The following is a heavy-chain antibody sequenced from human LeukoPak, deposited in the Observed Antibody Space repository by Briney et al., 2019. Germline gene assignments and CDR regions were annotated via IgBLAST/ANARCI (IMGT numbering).Heavy chain of an antibody. Sequence: ASVKVSCKASGYSFTTFGMNWVRQAPGQGLEWMGWINTNTGNPTYAQGFTGRFVFSLDTSVSTACLQISSLKSEDSAVYYCARGFSSGWSRFDYWGQGTLVTVSS. CDR1: GYSFTTFG. CDR3: ARGFSSGWSRFDY. V-gene: IGHV7-4-1*02. J-gene: IGHJ4*02. D-gene: IGHD6-19*01. CDR2: INTNTGNP.